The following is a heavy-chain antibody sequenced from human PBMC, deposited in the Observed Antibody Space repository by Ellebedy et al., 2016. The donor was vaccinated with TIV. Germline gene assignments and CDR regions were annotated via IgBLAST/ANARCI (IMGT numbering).Heavy chain of an antibody. D-gene: IGHD6-13*01. CDR1: GYSFTSYW. J-gene: IGHJ5*02. Sequence: GESLKISXKGSGYSFTSYWISWVRQMPGKGLEWMGRIDPSDSYTNYSPSFQGHVTISADKSISTAYLQWSSLKASDTAMYYCARAWGDSSSWYAWFNPWGQGTLVTVSS. V-gene: IGHV5-10-1*01. CDR2: IDPSDSYT. CDR3: ARAWGDSSSWYAWFNP.